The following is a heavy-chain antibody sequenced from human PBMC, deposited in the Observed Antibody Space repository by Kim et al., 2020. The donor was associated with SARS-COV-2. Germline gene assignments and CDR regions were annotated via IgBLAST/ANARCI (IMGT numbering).Heavy chain of an antibody. J-gene: IGHJ3*02. V-gene: IGHV3-21*06. Sequence: GGSLRLSCAASGFTFIGHSVNWVRQAPGKGLEWVSSIGGTSRSTYYAGAMKGRVTISIDDARSSVFLQINSLRAEDTAVYYCARESAEAFDIWGQGTMV. CDR2: IGGTSRST. CDR1: GFTFIGHS. CDR3: ARESAEAFDI.